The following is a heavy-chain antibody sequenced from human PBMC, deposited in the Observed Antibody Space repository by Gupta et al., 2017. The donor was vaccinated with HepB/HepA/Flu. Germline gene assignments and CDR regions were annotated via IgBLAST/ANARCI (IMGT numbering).Heavy chain of an antibody. CDR2: IYYTGRIS. Sequence: QVQLHESGPGLVKASETLSLTCTISGDSINDPTYHWGWVRQPPGKGLEWVATIYYTGRISYYNPSLKSRATISIDTSKTQFSLKLTSVTAADTAIYFCARHPDGYMDVWGEGTMVTVSS. V-gene: IGHV4-39*01. CDR3: ARHPDGYMDV. J-gene: IGHJ6*03. CDR1: GDSINDPTYH.